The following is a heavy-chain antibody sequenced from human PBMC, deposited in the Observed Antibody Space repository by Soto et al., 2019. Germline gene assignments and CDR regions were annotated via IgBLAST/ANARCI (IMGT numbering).Heavy chain of an antibody. V-gene: IGHV3-48*02. Sequence: EVQLVESGGGLVQPGGSLRLSCAASGFTFSSYSMNWVRQAQGKGLEWVSYISSSSSTIYYADSVKGRFTISRDNAKNSRSLQMNSLRDEDTAVDYFARDLAVAGLFDHWGQGTLVVVSS. J-gene: IGHJ4*02. CDR1: GFTFSSYS. CDR2: ISSSSSTI. CDR3: ARDLAVAGLFDH. D-gene: IGHD6-19*01.